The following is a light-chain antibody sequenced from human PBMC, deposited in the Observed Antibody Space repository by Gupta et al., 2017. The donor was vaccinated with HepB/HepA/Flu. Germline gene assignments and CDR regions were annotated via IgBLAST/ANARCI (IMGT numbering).Light chain of an antibody. V-gene: IGKV4-1*01. Sequence: DIVMTQSPDSLAVSLGERATINCKSSQSVLYSSNNKNYLAWYQHKPGQPPKLLIYWASTRESGVPDRFSGSGSGTDFTLTISSLQAEDVAVYYCHQYYSKSHTFGQGTKLEIK. J-gene: IGKJ2*01. CDR1: QSVLYSSNNKNY. CDR3: HQYYSKSHT. CDR2: WAS.